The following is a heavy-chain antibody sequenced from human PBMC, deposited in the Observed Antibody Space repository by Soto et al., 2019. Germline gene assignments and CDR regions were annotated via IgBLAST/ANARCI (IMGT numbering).Heavy chain of an antibody. CDR2: ISGSGGST. D-gene: IGHD3-22*01. J-gene: IGHJ6*02. CDR3: AKYYYDSSGYYDGPSDYYGMDV. V-gene: IGHV3-23*01. CDR1: GFTFGSYA. Sequence: PGGSLRLSCGASGFTFGSYAVSWVRRAPGKGLEWVSAISGSGGSTYYADSVKGRFTISRDNSKNMLYLQMNSLRAEDTAVYYCAKYYYDSSGYYDGPSDYYGMDVWGQGTTVTVSS.